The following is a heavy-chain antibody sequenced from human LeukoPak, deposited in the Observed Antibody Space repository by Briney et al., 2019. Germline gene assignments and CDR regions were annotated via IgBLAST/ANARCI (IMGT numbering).Heavy chain of an antibody. Sequence: GESLKISCKASGYSFISYWIGWVRQMPGKGLEWMAIIYPGDSDTRYSPSFQGQVTISADKSISTAYLQWSSLKASDTAMNYCARSAVVGIDYWGQGTLVTVSS. CDR3: ARSAVVGIDY. CDR1: GYSFISYW. CDR2: IYPGDSDT. V-gene: IGHV5-51*01. D-gene: IGHD2-2*01. J-gene: IGHJ4*02.